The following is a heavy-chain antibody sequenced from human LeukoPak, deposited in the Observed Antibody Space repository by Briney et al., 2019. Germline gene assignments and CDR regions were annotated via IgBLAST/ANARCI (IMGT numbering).Heavy chain of an antibody. D-gene: IGHD2-8*01. CDR3: ARGCPIRIVLMVYARPNWFDP. CDR1: GDSISIYY. V-gene: IGHV4-4*07. Sequence: KPSETLSLTCTVSGDSISIYYWSWIRQPAGRGLEWIGRIYSSGNTNYNPSLKSRVTMSVDTSKNQFSLNLRSVTTADTAVYYCARGCPIRIVLMVYARPNWFDPWGQGTLVTVSS. CDR2: IYSSGNT. J-gene: IGHJ5*02.